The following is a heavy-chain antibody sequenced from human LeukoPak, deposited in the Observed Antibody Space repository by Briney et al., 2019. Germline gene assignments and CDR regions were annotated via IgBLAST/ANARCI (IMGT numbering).Heavy chain of an antibody. V-gene: IGHV5-51*01. CDR2: IYPGDSDT. Sequence: GEAPKISCKGSGYSFTSYWIGWVRQMPGKGLEWMGIIYPGDSDTRYSPSFQGQVTISADKSNRTASLQWRSLNASHSPMYQCARRCGWYQTYSFDFWGQGALVTVSS. CDR1: GYSFTSYW. J-gene: IGHJ4*02. D-gene: IGHD6-19*01. CDR3: ARRCGWYQTYSFDF.